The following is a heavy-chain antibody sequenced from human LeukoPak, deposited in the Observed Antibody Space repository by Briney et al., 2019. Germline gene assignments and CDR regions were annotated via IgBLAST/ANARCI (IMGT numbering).Heavy chain of an antibody. D-gene: IGHD1-7*01. CDR3: AHRASDWNYIAYFDY. Sequence: SGPTLVKPTPTLTLTCTFSGFSLSTSGVGVGWIRQPPGKALEWLALFYWNDDKRYSPSLKSRLTITKATSKNQVVLTMTHMDPVDTATYYCAHRASDWNYIAYFDYWGQGTLVTVSS. J-gene: IGHJ4*02. V-gene: IGHV2-5*01. CDR1: GFSLSTSGVG. CDR2: FYWNDDK.